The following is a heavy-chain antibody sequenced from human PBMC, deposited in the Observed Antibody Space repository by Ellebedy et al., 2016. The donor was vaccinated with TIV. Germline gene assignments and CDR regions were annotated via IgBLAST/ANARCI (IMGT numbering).Heavy chain of an antibody. D-gene: IGHD7-27*01. CDR2: MAEYDGRT. V-gene: IGHV3-23*01. CDR1: GFIFSTYG. J-gene: IGHJ4*02. Sequence: PGGSLRLSCEASGFIFSTYGMHWVRQVPGKGLEWVSAMAEYDGRTFYADSVRGRFTISRDNSGNTLFLQMNSLRAEDTAIYYCAKRAENWGFFDYWGQGARVTVSS. CDR3: AKRAENWGFFDY.